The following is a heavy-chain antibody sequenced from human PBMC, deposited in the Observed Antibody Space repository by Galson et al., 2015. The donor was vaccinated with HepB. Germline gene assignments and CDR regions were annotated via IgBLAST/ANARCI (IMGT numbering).Heavy chain of an antibody. D-gene: IGHD3-22*01. Sequence: SLRLSCAASGFTFSSYSMNWVRQAPGKGLEWVSSISSSGSYIYYADSVKGRFTISRDNAKNSLYLQMNSLRAEDTAVYYCARDVVGSGYPFDYWGQGTLVTVSS. CDR1: GFTFSSYS. J-gene: IGHJ4*02. CDR3: ARDVVGSGYPFDY. V-gene: IGHV3-21*01. CDR2: ISSSGSYI.